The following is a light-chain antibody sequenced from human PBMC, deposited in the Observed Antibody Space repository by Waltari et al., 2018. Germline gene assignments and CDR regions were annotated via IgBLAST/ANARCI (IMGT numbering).Light chain of an antibody. Sequence: QSVLTQPPSASGTPGQRVTISCSGSRSNIGSNTVNWYQQLPGTAPKLLIYTNNQRPSGFPDRFAGSKAGTSASLAISGLQSEDEADYYCAAWDDSLNGFYVFGTGTKVTVL. J-gene: IGLJ1*01. CDR2: TNN. CDR3: AAWDDSLNGFYV. CDR1: RSNIGSNT. V-gene: IGLV1-44*01.